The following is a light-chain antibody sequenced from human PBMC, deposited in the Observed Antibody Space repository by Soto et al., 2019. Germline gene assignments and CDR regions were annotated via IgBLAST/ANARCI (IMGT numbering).Light chain of an antibody. CDR3: QQYGSSPPT. CDR2: GAS. V-gene: IGKV3-20*01. Sequence: EIVLTQPPGTLSLSPGERATLSCRASQSVSSSYLAWYQQKPGQAPRLLIYGASSRDTGIPDRFSGSGSGTDFTLTISRLEPEDFAVYYCQQYGSSPPTFGQGTKVEIK. J-gene: IGKJ1*01. CDR1: QSVSSSY.